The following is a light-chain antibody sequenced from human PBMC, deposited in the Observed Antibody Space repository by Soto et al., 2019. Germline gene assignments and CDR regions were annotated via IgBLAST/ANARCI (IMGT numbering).Light chain of an antibody. CDR2: GAS. V-gene: IGKV3-20*01. CDR1: QSISSY. J-gene: IGKJ4*01. Sequence: EIVLTQSPATLSLSPGERATLSCRASQSISSYLAWYQQKPGQAPRLLIYGASSRVTGIPDRFSGSGSGTDFTLTISRLEPEDFAVYYCQQYVNSLTFGGGTKVEIK. CDR3: QQYVNSLT.